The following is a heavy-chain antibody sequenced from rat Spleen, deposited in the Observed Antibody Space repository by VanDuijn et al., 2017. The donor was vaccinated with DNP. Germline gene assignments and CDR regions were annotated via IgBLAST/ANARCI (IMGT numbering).Heavy chain of an antibody. CDR3: AKNTGYYFDS. CDR2: ISTSGSRT. CDR1: GFTFDNYY. J-gene: IGHJ2*01. Sequence: EVQLVGSGGGLVQSGRSLKLSCAASGFTFDNYYMAWVRQAPKKGLEWVATISTSGSRTYYSDSVKGRFIISRDNGKSSLYLQLSSLKSEDTATYYCAKNTGYYFDSWGQGVMVTVSS. V-gene: IGHV5-25*01. D-gene: IGHD4-1*01.